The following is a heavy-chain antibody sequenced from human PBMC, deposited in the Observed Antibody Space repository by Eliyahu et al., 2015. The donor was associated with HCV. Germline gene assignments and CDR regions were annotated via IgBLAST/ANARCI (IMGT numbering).Heavy chain of an antibody. J-gene: IGHJ4*02. Sequence: EVQLLESGGGLVQPGGSLRLSCXASGFTFSXYAMXWVRQAPGKGLEWVSAISGSGGSTYYADSVKGRFTISRDNSKNTLYLQMNSLRAEDTAVYYCAKVPYYYDSSGYYYETDYWGQGTLVTVSS. CDR3: AKVPYYYDSSGYYYETDY. V-gene: IGHV3-23*01. D-gene: IGHD3-22*01. CDR2: ISGSGGST. CDR1: GFTFSXYA.